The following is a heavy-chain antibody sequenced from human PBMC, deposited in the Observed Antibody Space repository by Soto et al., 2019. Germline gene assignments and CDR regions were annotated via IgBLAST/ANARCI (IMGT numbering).Heavy chain of an antibody. CDR3: ARVVRRDGYSFDC. D-gene: IGHD2-21*01. CDR2: MSYSGSS. Sequence: QVQLQESGPGLVKPSETLSLTCTVSGGSISSTNYYWAWVRQPPGKGLEWIASMSYSGSSHYNPSLKSRLTISAETSKNQFSLWLSSVTAADPAVYYCARVVRRDGYSFDCWGQGTLVTV. J-gene: IGHJ4*02. CDR1: GGSISSTNYY. V-gene: IGHV4-39*01.